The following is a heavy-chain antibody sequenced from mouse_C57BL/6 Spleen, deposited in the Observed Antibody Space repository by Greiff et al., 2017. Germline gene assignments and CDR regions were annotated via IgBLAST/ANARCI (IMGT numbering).Heavy chain of an antibody. D-gene: IGHD1-1*01. CDR2: IDPSDSYT. J-gene: IGHJ2*01. Sequence: QVQLQQPGAELVMPGASVKLSCKASGYTFTSYWMHWVKQRPGQGLEWIGEIDPSDSYTNYNQKFKGKSTLTVDKSSSTAYMQLSSLTSEDSVVYYCARSTVVATRYFDYWGQGTTLTVSS. CDR1: GYTFTSYW. CDR3: ARSTVVATRYFDY. V-gene: IGHV1-69*01.